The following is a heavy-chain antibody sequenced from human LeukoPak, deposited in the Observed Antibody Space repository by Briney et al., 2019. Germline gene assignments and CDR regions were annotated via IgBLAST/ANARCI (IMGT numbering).Heavy chain of an antibody. V-gene: IGHV1-18*01. J-gene: IGHJ5*02. CDR1: GYTFTSYG. D-gene: IGHD3-10*01. CDR3: ARDSYYGSGSTRFDP. Sequence: GASVKVSCKASGYTFTSYGISWVRQAPGQGLEWMGWISAYNGNTNYAQKLQGRVTMTTDTSTSTAYMELRSLRSDDTAVYYCARDSYYGSGSTRFDPWGQGTLVTVSS. CDR2: ISAYNGNT.